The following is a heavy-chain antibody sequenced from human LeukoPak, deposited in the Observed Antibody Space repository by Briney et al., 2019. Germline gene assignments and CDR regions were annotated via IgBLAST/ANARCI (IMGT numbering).Heavy chain of an antibody. Sequence: GGSLRLSCAASGFTFDDYAMHWVRQAPGKGLEWVSGISWNSGSIGYADSVKGRFTISRDNAKNSLYLQMNSLRAEDTALYYCATDSAYYYDSSGYSDYWGQGTLVTVSS. J-gene: IGHJ4*02. V-gene: IGHV3-9*01. D-gene: IGHD3-22*01. CDR1: GFTFDDYA. CDR3: ATDSAYYYDSSGYSDY. CDR2: ISWNSGSI.